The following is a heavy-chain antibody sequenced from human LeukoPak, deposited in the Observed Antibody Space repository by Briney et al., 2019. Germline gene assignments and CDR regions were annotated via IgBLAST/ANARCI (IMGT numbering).Heavy chain of an antibody. Sequence: SETLSLTCTVSGGSISSDYWSWIRQPPGKGLEWIGSIYDSGSTYYNPSLKSRVTISVDTSKNQFSLKLNSVTAADTAVYYCARHYGPWGQGTLVTVSS. V-gene: IGHV4-39*01. CDR3: ARHYGP. CDR2: IYDSGST. D-gene: IGHD3-10*01. CDR1: GGSISSDY. J-gene: IGHJ5*02.